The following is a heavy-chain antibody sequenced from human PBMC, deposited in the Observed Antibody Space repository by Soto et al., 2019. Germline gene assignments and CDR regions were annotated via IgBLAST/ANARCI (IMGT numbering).Heavy chain of an antibody. Sequence: QVQLVQSGAEVGKPGSSVTVACTTSGGTFGSYAFSWVRQAPGLGLEWMAGIVPMSGMTDYAQRFRGRLTTHADDSTNTVYMELSSLRSEDTAIYYCAREGRYTSGHFKRFFDDWGQGTLVTVSS. CDR1: GGTFGSYA. CDR2: IVPMSGMT. D-gene: IGHD3-22*01. V-gene: IGHV1-69*01. CDR3: AREGRYTSGHFKRFFDD. J-gene: IGHJ4*02.